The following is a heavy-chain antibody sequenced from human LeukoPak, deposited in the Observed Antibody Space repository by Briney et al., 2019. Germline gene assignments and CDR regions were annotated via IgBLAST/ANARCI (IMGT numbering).Heavy chain of an antibody. D-gene: IGHD3-22*01. J-gene: IGHJ6*02. Sequence: PGGSLRLSCAASGFTFSNAWMNWVRQAPGKGLEWVGRIESETDGGTTHYAAPVKGRFTISRDDSKNTLYLQMNSLKTEDTAVYYCTTLSIIVVNWGQGTTVTVSS. CDR2: IESETDGGTT. CDR1: GFTFSNAW. V-gene: IGHV3-15*04. CDR3: TTLSIIVVN.